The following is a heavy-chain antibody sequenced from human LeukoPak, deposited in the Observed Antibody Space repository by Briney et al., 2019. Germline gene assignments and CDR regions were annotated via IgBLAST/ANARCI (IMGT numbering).Heavy chain of an antibody. CDR2: IKQDGSIQ. CDR3: ATSYDSSGCD. CDR1: GFTFSSFW. Sequence: GGSLRLSCAVSGFTFSSFWMAWVRQAPGKGLEWVANIKQDGSIQYYGDSVKGRFTISRDNAKNSLYLQMNSLRAEDTALYYCATSYDSSGCDWGQGTLVTVSS. J-gene: IGHJ4*02. D-gene: IGHD3-22*01. V-gene: IGHV3-7*01.